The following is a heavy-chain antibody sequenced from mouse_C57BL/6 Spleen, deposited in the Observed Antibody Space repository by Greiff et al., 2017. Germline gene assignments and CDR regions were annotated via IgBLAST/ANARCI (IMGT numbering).Heavy chain of an antibody. V-gene: IGHV1-78*01. CDR3: ARTGYYGSSYDAMDY. D-gene: IGHD1-1*01. CDR2: IYPRDGST. Sequence: QVQLQQSDAELVKPGASVKISCKASGYTFTDHTIHWMKQRPEQGLEWIGYIYPRDGSTKYNEKFKGKATLTADKSSSTAYMQLNSLTSEDSAVYFCARTGYYGSSYDAMDYWGQGTSVTVSS. CDR1: GYTFTDHT. J-gene: IGHJ4*01.